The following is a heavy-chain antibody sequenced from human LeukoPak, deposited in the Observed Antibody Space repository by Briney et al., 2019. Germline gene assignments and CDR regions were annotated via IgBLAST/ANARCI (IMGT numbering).Heavy chain of an antibody. CDR1: GFTFTSYA. J-gene: IGHJ4*02. CDR3: ARTAMGDYVRFPNDY. V-gene: IGHV3-23*01. Sequence: PGGSLRLSCAASGFTFTSYAMTWVRQAPRKGLEWVSAISAGGGSTYYADSVKGRFTTARDNSKNTLSLQMDSLRAEDTAVYYCARTAMGDYVRFPNDYWGQGTPVTVSS. CDR2: ISAGGGST. D-gene: IGHD4-17*01.